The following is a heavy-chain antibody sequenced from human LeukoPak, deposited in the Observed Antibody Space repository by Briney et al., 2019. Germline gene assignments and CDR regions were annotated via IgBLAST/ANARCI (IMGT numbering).Heavy chain of an antibody. CDR2: IYHSGVT. Sequence: SSETLSLTCTVSAGSMSIYYWTWIRQPPGKVLEWIGFIYHSGVTHCNPSLKSRVTISIDTSKNQFSLTLTSVTAADTAVYYCVRDNWGNSDFWGPGTLVTVSS. J-gene: IGHJ4*02. CDR1: AGSMSIYY. D-gene: IGHD3-16*01. CDR3: VRDNWGNSDF. V-gene: IGHV4-59*01.